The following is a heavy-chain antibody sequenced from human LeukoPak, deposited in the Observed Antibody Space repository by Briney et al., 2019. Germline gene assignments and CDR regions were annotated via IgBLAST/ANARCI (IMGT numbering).Heavy chain of an antibody. Sequence: PGRSLRLSCAASGFTFSSYAMHWVRQAPGKGLEWVVVISYDGSNKYYADSVKGRFTISRDNSKNTLYLQMNSLRAEDTAVYYCARELGLAVAAPFDYWGQGTLVTVSS. J-gene: IGHJ4*02. CDR2: ISYDGSNK. CDR3: ARELGLAVAAPFDY. D-gene: IGHD6-19*01. CDR1: GFTFSSYA. V-gene: IGHV3-30-3*01.